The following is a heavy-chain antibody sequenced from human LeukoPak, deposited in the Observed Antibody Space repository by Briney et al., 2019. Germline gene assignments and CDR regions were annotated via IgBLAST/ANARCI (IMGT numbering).Heavy chain of an antibody. D-gene: IGHD4-17*01. CDR2: ISGSDNST. Sequence: GGTLRLSCEASGFTFSTYGMSWVRQAPGKGLEWVSSISGSDNSTYYADSVKGRFTISRDNSKNTLYLQMNSLRAEDTAVYYCAKDPMTTVTTTAYWGQGTLVTVSS. CDR3: AKDPMTTVTTTAY. J-gene: IGHJ4*02. CDR1: GFTFSTYG. V-gene: IGHV3-23*01.